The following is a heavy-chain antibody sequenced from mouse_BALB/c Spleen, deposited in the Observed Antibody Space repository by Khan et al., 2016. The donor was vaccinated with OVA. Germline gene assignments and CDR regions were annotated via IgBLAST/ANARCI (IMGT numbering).Heavy chain of an antibody. Sequence: EVQLQESGPSLVKPSQTLSLTCSVTGDSTTSGYWNWIRKFPGNKLEYMGYMIYSGSTYYNPSLKSRISITRHTSKNQYYLQLNSVTTEDTATYYCARSTYRYAFAYWGQGTLVTVSA. CDR3: ARSTYRYAFAY. CDR2: MIYSGST. CDR1: GDSTTSGY. V-gene: IGHV3-8*02. D-gene: IGHD2-14*01. J-gene: IGHJ3*01.